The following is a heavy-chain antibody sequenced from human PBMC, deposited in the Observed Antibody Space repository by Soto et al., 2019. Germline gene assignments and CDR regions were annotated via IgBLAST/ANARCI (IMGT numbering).Heavy chain of an antibody. J-gene: IGHJ6*02. Sequence: PSETLSLTCSVSGGSISSGYYYWSWIRQPHGKGLEWIGNIYYSGNTYYNPSLKSRLIISIATSKNPFSLKVGSGTAAATAVYYWTSSSLYGMDVWGQGTTVTVSS. CDR2: IYYSGNT. CDR1: GGSISSGYYY. V-gene: IGHV4-30-4*01. D-gene: IGHD6-6*01. CDR3: TSSSLYGMDV.